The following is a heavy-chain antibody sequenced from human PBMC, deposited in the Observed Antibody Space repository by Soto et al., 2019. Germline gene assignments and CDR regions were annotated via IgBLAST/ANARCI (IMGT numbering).Heavy chain of an antibody. CDR3: ATGPVRIAAAGTGSYYYYGMDV. J-gene: IGHJ6*02. D-gene: IGHD6-13*01. CDR2: FDPEDGET. CDR1: GYTLTELS. Sequence: GASVKVSCKVSGYTLTELSMHWVRQAPGKGLEWMGGFDPEDGETIYAQKFQGRVTMTEDTSTDTAYMELSSLRSEDTAVYYCATGPVRIAAAGTGSYYYYGMDVWGQGTTVTVSS. V-gene: IGHV1-24*01.